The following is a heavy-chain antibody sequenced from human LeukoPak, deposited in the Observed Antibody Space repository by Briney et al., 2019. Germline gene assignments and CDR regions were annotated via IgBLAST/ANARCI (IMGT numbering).Heavy chain of an antibody. V-gene: IGHV3-48*01. Sequence: PGGSLRLSCAVSGFSVSTSYMSWVRQAPGKGLEWVSYISSSSSTIYYADSVKGRFTISRDNAKNSLYLQMNSLRAEDTAVYYCARDRWNYGPPFDYWGQGTLVTVSS. D-gene: IGHD1-7*01. CDR1: GFSVSTSY. J-gene: IGHJ4*02. CDR3: ARDRWNYGPPFDY. CDR2: ISSSSSTI.